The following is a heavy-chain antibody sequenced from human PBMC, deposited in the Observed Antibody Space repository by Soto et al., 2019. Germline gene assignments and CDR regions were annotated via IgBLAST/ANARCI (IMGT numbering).Heavy chain of an antibody. CDR3: ARHGVGLYDFWSGTAFDY. CDR2: IYYSGST. V-gene: IGHV4-59*08. CDR1: GGSISSYY. D-gene: IGHD3-3*01. J-gene: IGHJ4*02. Sequence: SETLSLTCTVSGGSISSYYWSWIRQPPGKGLEWIGYIYYSGSTNYNPSLKSRVTILVDTSKNQFSLKLSSVTAADTAVYYCARHGVGLYDFWSGTAFDYWGQGTLVTVSS.